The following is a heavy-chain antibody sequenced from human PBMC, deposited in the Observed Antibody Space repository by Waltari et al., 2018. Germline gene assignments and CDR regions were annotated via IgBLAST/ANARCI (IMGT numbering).Heavy chain of an antibody. Sequence: EVHLLESGGDLVHPGGSLRLSCAASRFPFSRYALTWVRQAPGRGVEGVVRVGGDGAAPIYADSVKGRFTISRDNSKTTLYLQMNSLRVEDTAVYYCATLYSDYADYWGQGTLVTVSS. D-gene: IGHD4-4*01. CDR1: RFPFSRYA. CDR3: ATLYSDYADY. V-gene: IGHV3-23*01. J-gene: IGHJ4*02. CDR2: VGGDGAAP.